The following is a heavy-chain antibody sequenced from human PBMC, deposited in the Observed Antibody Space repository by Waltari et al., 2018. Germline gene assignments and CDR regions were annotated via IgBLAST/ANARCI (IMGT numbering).Heavy chain of an antibody. J-gene: IGHJ4*02. CDR2: VDSEEGET. D-gene: IGHD3-22*01. CDR3: ATGEGLTMTRG. Sequence: EVQLVQSGAEVKKPGATVKISCKVSGYTFTDYYMHWVQQGTGKGTEWMALVDSEEGETRYAEKFQCRVTITAATSTGTAYMELSSLRSEEKAVYYCATGEGLTMTRGWGQGTLVTVSS. V-gene: IGHV1-69-2*01. CDR1: GYTFTDYY.